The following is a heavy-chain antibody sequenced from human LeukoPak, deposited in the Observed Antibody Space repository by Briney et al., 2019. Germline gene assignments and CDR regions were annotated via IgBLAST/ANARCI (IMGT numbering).Heavy chain of an antibody. Sequence: SETLSLTCAVYGGSFSGYYWSWIRQPPGKGLEWIGEINHSGSTNYNPSLKSRVTISVDTSKNQFSLKLSSVTAADTAVYYCARHGLNGGYYFDYWGPGTLVTVSS. CDR1: GGSFSGYY. V-gene: IGHV4-34*01. CDR2: INHSGST. J-gene: IGHJ4*02. CDR3: ARHGLNGGYYFDY. D-gene: IGHD2-8*01.